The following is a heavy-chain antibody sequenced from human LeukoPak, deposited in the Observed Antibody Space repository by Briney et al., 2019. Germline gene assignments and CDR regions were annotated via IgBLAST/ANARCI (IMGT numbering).Heavy chain of an antibody. V-gene: IGHV4-4*09. J-gene: IGHJ6*03. CDR1: GGSMSYDY. CDR2: IYTSGST. D-gene: IGHD3-10*01. CDR3: ARHFRRDYSASGASQYYHYIDV. Sequence: SETLSLTCTVSGGSMSYDYWSWIRRTPGMRLEWIGYIYTSGSTRYNPSLKSRVTISVDTSKNHFSLRLRSVTAADTAVYYCARHFRRDYSASGASQYYHYIDVWGKGTTVTVSS.